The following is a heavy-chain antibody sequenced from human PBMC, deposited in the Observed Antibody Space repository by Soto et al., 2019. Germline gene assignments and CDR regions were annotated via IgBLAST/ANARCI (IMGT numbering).Heavy chain of an antibody. Sequence: SETLSLTCTVSGGSISSYYWSWIRQPPGKGLEWIGYIYYSGSTNYNPSLKSRVTISVDTSKNQFSLKLSSVTAADTAVYYCARDSGQISRAFDIWGQGTMVTVSS. CDR2: IYYSGST. CDR3: ARDSGQISRAFDI. CDR1: GGSISSYY. J-gene: IGHJ3*02. V-gene: IGHV4-59*01. D-gene: IGHD3-10*01.